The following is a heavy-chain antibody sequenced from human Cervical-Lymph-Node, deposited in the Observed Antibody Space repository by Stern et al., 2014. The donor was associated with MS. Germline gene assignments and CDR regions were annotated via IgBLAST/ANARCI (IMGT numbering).Heavy chain of an antibody. CDR3: ARTYYYDTSGETYGMDV. CDR2: IYPGASDN. Sequence: EVKLVQSGAEVKKPGESLKISCKGSGHTFTNYWIAWARQMPGKGLEGMGIIYPGASDNRYSPAFRGQVPISADKSISTAYLQWSSLKASDTAMYLCARTYYYDTSGETYGMDVWGQGTTVTVSS. D-gene: IGHD3-22*01. V-gene: IGHV5-51*01. J-gene: IGHJ6*02. CDR1: GHTFTNYW.